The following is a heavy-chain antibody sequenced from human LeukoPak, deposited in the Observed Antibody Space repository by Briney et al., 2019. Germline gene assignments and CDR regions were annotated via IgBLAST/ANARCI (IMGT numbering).Heavy chain of an antibody. CDR1: GFTFSSYA. V-gene: IGHV3-30-3*01. Sequence: PGGSLRLSCAASGFTFSSYAMHWVRQAPGKGLEWVAVISYDGSNKYYADSVKGRFTISRDNAMNSLFLQMNSLRAEDTAVYYCAREAGQLAGLDYWGQGTLVTVSS. CDR2: ISYDGSNK. CDR3: AREAGQLAGLDY. D-gene: IGHD6-6*01. J-gene: IGHJ4*02.